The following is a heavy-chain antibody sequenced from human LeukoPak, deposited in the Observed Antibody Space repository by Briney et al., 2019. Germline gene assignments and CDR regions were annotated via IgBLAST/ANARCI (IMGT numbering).Heavy chain of an antibody. Sequence: GGSLRLSCAASGFTFSSYSMNWVRQAPGKGLEWVSSISSSSSYIYYADSVKGRFTISRDNAKNSLYLQMNSLRVEDTAMYYCASPRSTVPHAGEAYGMWGQGTMVTVSS. J-gene: IGHJ3*02. V-gene: IGHV3-21*01. CDR1: GFTFSSYS. CDR2: ISSSSSYI. D-gene: IGHD4-11*01. CDR3: ASPRSTVPHAGEAYGM.